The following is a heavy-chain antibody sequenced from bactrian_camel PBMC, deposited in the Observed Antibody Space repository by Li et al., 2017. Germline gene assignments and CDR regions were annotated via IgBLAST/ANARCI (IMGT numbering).Heavy chain of an antibody. J-gene: IGHJ6*01. D-gene: IGHD3*01. V-gene: IGHV3S53*01. Sequence: HVQLVESGGGSMQDGASLRLSCAVSGYDPLYLCMGWFRQAPGKTREGIAAIESDGSTSVAAAVKGRFTISRDSSKNTMYLQMDSLKPEDTAKYYCATEALARGSPYVTVKASWTCTFGYWAQGTQVTVS. CDR2: IESDGST. CDR3: ATEALARGSPYVTVKASWTCTFGY. CDR1: GYDPLYLC.